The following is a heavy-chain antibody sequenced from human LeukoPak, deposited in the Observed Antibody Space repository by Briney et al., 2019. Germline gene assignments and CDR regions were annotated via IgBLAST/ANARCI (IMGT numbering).Heavy chain of an antibody. Sequence: GGSLRLSCAASGFILSSYWMHWVRQAPGKGLVWVSRINSDGSSSSYADSVQGRFTISRDNAKNTLFLQMNSLRAEDTAVYYCARDDSSAYPHWGQGTLVTVSS. CDR1: GFILSSYW. D-gene: IGHD3-22*01. V-gene: IGHV3-74*01. CDR2: INSDGSSS. CDR3: ARDDSSAYPH. J-gene: IGHJ4*02.